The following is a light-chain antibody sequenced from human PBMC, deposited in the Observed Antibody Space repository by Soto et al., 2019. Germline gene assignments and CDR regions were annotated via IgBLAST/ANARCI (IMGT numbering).Light chain of an antibody. J-gene: IGKJ1*01. V-gene: IGKV3-20*01. CDR2: SVS. CDR1: QTVSSTY. CDR3: QHYGGSLWT. Sequence: EIVLTQSPCTLSLSPGERATLSCRASQTVSSTYLAWYQQKPGQAPRLLSYSVSSRATGIPDRFSGSGSGTEFTLTISRLQPEDFAVYYCQHYGGSLWTFGQGTKVDIK.